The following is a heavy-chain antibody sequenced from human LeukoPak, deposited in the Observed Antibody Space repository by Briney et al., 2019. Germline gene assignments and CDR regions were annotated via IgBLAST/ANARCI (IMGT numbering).Heavy chain of an antibody. CDR3: ARAPYL. CDR2: ISSSSSTI. Sequence: GGSLRLSCAASGFTFSSYWMSWVRQAPGKGLEWVSYISSSSSTIYYADSVKGRFTISRDNAKNSLYPQMNSLRDEDTAVYYCARAPYLWGQGTLVTVSS. D-gene: IGHD2-21*01. J-gene: IGHJ4*02. CDR1: GFTFSSYW. V-gene: IGHV3-48*02.